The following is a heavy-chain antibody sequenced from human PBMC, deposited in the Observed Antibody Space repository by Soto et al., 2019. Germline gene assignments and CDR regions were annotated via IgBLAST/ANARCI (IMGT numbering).Heavy chain of an antibody. Sequence: EVQVVESGGGLVQPGGSLRLSCAASGFTFSSYWMTWVRQAPGKGLEWVANMKQDGSETYYVDSVKGRFTISRDNAKNSLYRQMNGLSAEYTGVYFCARGRGMDVWGQGTTVTVSS. CDR3: ARGRGMDV. V-gene: IGHV3-7*01. CDR2: MKQDGSET. J-gene: IGHJ6*02. CDR1: GFTFSSYW.